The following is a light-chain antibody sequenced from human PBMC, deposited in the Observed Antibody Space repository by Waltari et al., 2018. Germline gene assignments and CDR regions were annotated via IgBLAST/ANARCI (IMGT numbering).Light chain of an antibody. CDR1: QRVSRA. CDR2: GAS. J-gene: IGKJ1*01. CDR3: QHYVSLPVT. V-gene: IGKV3-20*01. Sequence: IVLTQSPGTLSLSPGERATLSCRASQRVSRALAWYQQNPGQGPRLLIDGASNRATGIAGRFGGSGSGRDFSLIISRLEPEDFAVYYCQHYVSLPVTFGQGTKVEIK.